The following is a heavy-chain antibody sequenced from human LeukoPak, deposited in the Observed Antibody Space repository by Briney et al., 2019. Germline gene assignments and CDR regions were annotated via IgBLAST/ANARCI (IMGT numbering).Heavy chain of an antibody. CDR1: GFTFSSYA. J-gene: IGHJ4*02. V-gene: IGHV3-30-3*01. Sequence: GRSLRLSCAASGFTFSSYAMHWVRQAPGKGLEWVAVISYDGTNKYYADSVKGRFTISRDNSKNTLYLQMNSLRPEDTAVYYCARDPWQQLVFDYWGQGTLVTVSS. CDR2: ISYDGTNK. D-gene: IGHD6-13*01. CDR3: ARDPWQQLVFDY.